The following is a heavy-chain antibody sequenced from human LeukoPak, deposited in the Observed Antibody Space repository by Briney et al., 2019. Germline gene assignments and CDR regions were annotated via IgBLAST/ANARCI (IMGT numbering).Heavy chain of an antibody. D-gene: IGHD2-15*01. CDR1: GFKFSSYS. Sequence: SGGSLRLSCAASGFKFSSYSMSWVRQAPGKGLEWVSAASGSGGSTYYADSVKGRFTISRDNSKNTLYLQMNSLRAEDTAIYYCAKDSVVVVGATVNWFDPWGQGTLVTVSS. CDR3: AKDSVVVVGATVNWFDP. J-gene: IGHJ5*02. CDR2: ASGSGGST. V-gene: IGHV3-23*01.